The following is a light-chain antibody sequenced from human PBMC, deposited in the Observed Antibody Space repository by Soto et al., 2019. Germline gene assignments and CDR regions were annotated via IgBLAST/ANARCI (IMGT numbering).Light chain of an antibody. CDR3: AAWGDRVYV. J-gene: IGLJ1*01. V-gene: IGLV1-47*01. CDR2: RNN. CDR1: SSNIGSNY. Sequence: QSVLTQPPSASGTPGQRVTISCSGSSSNIGSNYVYWYQQLPGTAPKLLIYRNNQRPSGVPDRFSGSKSGTSASLAISGLRSEDEADYYCAAWGDRVYVFGTGTKVTVL.